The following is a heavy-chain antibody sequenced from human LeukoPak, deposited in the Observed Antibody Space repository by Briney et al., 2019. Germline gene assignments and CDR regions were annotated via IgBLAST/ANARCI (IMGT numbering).Heavy chain of an antibody. V-gene: IGHV4-39*07. D-gene: IGHD3-9*01. CDR3: ATIDYDILTGYLFDP. CDR1: GRSISSSSNS. CDR2: IYYSGGT. J-gene: IGHJ5*02. Sequence: TSETLSLTCTVSGRSISSSSNSWGWIRQPPGKGLEWIGSIYYSGGTYYNPSLKSRVTISVDTSKNQYSLKLSSLTAADTAIYYCATIDYDILTGYLFDPWGQGTLVTVST.